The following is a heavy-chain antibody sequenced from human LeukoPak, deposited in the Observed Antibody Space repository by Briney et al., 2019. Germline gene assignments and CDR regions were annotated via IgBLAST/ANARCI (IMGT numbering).Heavy chain of an antibody. J-gene: IGHJ4*02. V-gene: IGHV4-34*01. Sequence: PSETLSLTCTVSGGSINSFYWSWIRQPPGKGLEWIGEINHSGSTNYNPSLKSRVTISVDTSKNQFSLKLSSVTAADTAVYYCARGGRWLQLGPLGYWGQGTLVTVSS. CDR3: ARGGRWLQLGPLGY. CDR1: GGSINSFY. CDR2: INHSGST. D-gene: IGHD5-24*01.